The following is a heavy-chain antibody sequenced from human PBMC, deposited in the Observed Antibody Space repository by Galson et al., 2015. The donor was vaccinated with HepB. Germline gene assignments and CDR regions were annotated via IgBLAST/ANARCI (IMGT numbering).Heavy chain of an antibody. CDR3: VKEGSWSGGDWFDP. V-gene: IGHV3-23*01. J-gene: IGHJ5*02. CDR1: GFIFRHHA. CDR2: MNGRGSTR. Sequence: SLRLSCAGSGFIFRHHAMAWIRQAPGKGLEWVSGMNGRGSTRSSSDAVKGRFSISRDNSKDTVFLQMDNLRAEDTAVYYCVKEGSWSGGDWFDPWGQGALVTVS. D-gene: IGHD1-1*01.